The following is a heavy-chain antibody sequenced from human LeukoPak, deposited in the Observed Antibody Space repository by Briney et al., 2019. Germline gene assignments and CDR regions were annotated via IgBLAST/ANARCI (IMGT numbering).Heavy chain of an antibody. J-gene: IGHJ4*02. V-gene: IGHV3-48*04. CDR2: ITNSGNSK. CDR1: EFTFSSYS. D-gene: IGHD3-22*01. CDR3: AKDYGPYDSAFDY. Sequence: GGSLRLSCAASEFTFSSYSMNWVRQAPGKGLEWVSYITNSGNSKSYADSVKGRFTISRDNAKNSLYLQMNSLRAEDTALYYCAKDYGPYDSAFDYWGQGTLVTVSS.